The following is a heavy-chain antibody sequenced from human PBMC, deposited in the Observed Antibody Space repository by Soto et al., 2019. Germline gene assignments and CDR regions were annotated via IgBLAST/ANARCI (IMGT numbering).Heavy chain of an antibody. Sequence: EVQLVESGGGLVKPGGSLRLSCAASGFTFSSYSMNWVRQAPGKGLEWVSSISSSSSYIYYADSVKGRFTISRDNAKNSRYLQMNSLRAEDTAVYYCERVHYDLFYYYYGMDVWGQGTTVTVSS. V-gene: IGHV3-21*01. D-gene: IGHD3-3*01. CDR1: GFTFSSYS. J-gene: IGHJ6*02. CDR3: ERVHYDLFYYYYGMDV. CDR2: ISSSSSYI.